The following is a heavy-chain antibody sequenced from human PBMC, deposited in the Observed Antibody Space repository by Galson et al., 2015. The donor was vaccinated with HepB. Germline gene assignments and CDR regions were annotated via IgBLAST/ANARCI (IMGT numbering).Heavy chain of an antibody. J-gene: IGHJ6*03. CDR1: GFTFSSYW. CDR3: AREGVQGIYMDV. CDR2: INSDGSST. D-gene: IGHD3-10*02. Sequence: SLRLSCAASGFTFSSYWMHWVRQAPGKGLVWVARINSDGSSTSYADSVKGRFTISRDNAKNTLYLQMNSLRAEDTAVYYCAREGVQGIYMDVWGKGTTVTVSS. V-gene: IGHV3-74*01.